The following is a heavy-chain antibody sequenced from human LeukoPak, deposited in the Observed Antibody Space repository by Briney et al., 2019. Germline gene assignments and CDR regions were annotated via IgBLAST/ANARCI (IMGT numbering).Heavy chain of an antibody. D-gene: IGHD1-26*01. CDR3: ARAAGSYYYFDY. CDR2: ISSSGSAI. Sequence: PGGSLRLSCAASGFTFSSYEINWVRQAPGKGLEWVSYISSSGSAIYYADSVKGRFTISRDNAKKSLYLQMNSLRAEDTAVYYCARAAGSYYYFDYWGQGTLVTVSS. V-gene: IGHV3-48*03. CDR1: GFTFSSYE. J-gene: IGHJ4*02.